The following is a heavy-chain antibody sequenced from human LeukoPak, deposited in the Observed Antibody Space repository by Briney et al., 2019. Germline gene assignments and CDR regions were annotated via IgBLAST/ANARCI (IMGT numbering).Heavy chain of an antibody. Sequence: SVKVSCRASGGTFSSYAISWVRQAPGQGLEWMGGIIPIFGTANYAQKFQGRVTITADESTSTAYMELSSLRSEDTAVYYCARGLMSPIRFLDVRDAFDIWGQGTMVTVSS. CDR1: GGTFSSYA. J-gene: IGHJ3*02. D-gene: IGHD3-3*01. CDR2: IIPIFGTA. V-gene: IGHV1-69*13. CDR3: ARGLMSPIRFLDVRDAFDI.